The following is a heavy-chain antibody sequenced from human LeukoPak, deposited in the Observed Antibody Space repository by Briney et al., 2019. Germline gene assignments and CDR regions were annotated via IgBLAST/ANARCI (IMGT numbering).Heavy chain of an antibody. Sequence: PSQTLSLTCTVSGGSISNGSYYWSWIRQPAGKGLEWIGRIYTSGSTNYNPSLKSRVTISVDTSKNQFSLKLSSVTAADTAVYYCARQFGVNWFDPWGQGTLVTVSS. CDR3: ARQFGVNWFDP. CDR1: GGSISNGSYY. CDR2: IYTSGST. D-gene: IGHD3-10*01. J-gene: IGHJ5*02. V-gene: IGHV4-61*02.